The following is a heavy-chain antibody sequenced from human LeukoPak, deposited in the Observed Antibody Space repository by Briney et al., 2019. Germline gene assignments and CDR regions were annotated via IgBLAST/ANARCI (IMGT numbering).Heavy chain of an antibody. Sequence: SETLSLTCTVSGGSISSYYWSWIRQPPGKGLEWIGYIYYSGSTNYNPSLKSRVTISVDTSKNQFSLKLSSATAADTAVYYCARVGATTLDWYFDLWGRGTLVTVSS. CDR3: ARVGATTLDWYFDL. J-gene: IGHJ2*01. D-gene: IGHD1-26*01. V-gene: IGHV4-59*08. CDR2: IYYSGST. CDR1: GGSISSYY.